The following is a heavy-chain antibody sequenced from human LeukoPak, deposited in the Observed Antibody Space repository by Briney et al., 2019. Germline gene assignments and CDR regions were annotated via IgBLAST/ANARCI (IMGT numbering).Heavy chain of an antibody. D-gene: IGHD5-18*01. CDR3: AKGSRGYSYGRFDY. J-gene: IGHJ4*02. V-gene: IGHV3-23*01. CDR2: ISGSGGST. Sequence: GGSLSLSCAASGFTFSSYAMSWVRQAPGKGLEWVSAISGSGGSTYYADSVKGRFTISRDNSKNTLYLQMNSLRAEDTAVYYCAKGSRGYSYGRFDYWGQGTLVTVSS. CDR1: GFTFSSYA.